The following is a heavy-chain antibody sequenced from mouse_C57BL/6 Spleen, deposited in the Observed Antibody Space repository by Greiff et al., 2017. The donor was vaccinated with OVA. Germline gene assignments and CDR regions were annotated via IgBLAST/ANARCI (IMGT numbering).Heavy chain of an antibody. D-gene: IGHD2-4*01. CDR1: GYTFTSYW. J-gene: IGHJ3*01. CDR3: ARPDYDGAWFAY. CDR2: IDPSDSYT. Sequence: QVQLQQPGAELVKPGASVKLSCKASGYTFTSYWMQWVNQRPGQGLEWIGEIDPSDSYTNYNQKFKGKATLTVDTSSSTAYMQLSSLTSEDSAVYYCARPDYDGAWFAYWGQGTLVTVSA. V-gene: IGHV1-50*01.